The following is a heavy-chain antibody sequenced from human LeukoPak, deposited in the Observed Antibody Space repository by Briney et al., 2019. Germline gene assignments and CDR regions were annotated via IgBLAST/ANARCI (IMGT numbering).Heavy chain of an antibody. Sequence: ASVKVSCKASGYTFTGYYMNWVRQAPGQGLEWMGWINPNSGGTNYAQKFQGRVTMTRDTSISTAYMELSRLRSDDTAVYYCARVLTPAMVTLGGAFDIWGQGTMVTVSS. J-gene: IGHJ3*02. CDR2: INPNSGGT. D-gene: IGHD5-18*01. V-gene: IGHV1-2*02. CDR1: GYTFTGYY. CDR3: ARVLTPAMVTLGGAFDI.